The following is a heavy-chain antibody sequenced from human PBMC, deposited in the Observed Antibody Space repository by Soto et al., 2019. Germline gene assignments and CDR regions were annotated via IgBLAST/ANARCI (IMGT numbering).Heavy chain of an antibody. V-gene: IGHV3-30-3*01. CDR2: ISYDGSNK. CDR1: GFTFSSYA. Sequence: GGSLRLSCAASGFTFSSYAMHWVRQAPGKGLEWVAVISYDGSNKYYADSVKGRFTISRDNSKNTLYLQMNSLRAEDTAVYYCARDGIDIVVVVAATGDSGGMDVWGQGTTVTVSS. D-gene: IGHD2-15*01. CDR3: ARDGIDIVVVVAATGDSGGMDV. J-gene: IGHJ6*02.